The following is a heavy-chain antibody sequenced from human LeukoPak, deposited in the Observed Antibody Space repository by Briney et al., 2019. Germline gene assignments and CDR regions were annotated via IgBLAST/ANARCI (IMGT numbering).Heavy chain of an antibody. J-gene: IGHJ6*03. CDR3: ARGPNTDYGRRYYYYMDV. CDR2: ISSSGSTI. Sequence: PGGSLRLSCAASGFTLSSYEMNWVRQAPGKGLEWVSYISSSGSTIYYADSVKGRFTISRDNAKNSLYLQMNSLRAEDTAVYYCARGPNTDYGRRYYYYMDVWGKGTTVTVSS. V-gene: IGHV3-48*03. CDR1: GFTLSSYE. D-gene: IGHD4-17*01.